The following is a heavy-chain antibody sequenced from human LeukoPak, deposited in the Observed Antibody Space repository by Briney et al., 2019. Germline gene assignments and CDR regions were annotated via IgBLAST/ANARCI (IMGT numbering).Heavy chain of an antibody. D-gene: IGHD6-19*01. V-gene: IGHV4-59*08. CDR1: GGSISGYY. Sequence: SETLSLTCTVSGGSISGYYWSWIRQPPGKGLEWIGYIYYSGSTNYNPSLKSRVTISADTSKNQFSLKLSSVTAADTAVYYCARHSGDPSGWYGPFDDWGQGTLVTVSS. CDR2: IYYSGST. J-gene: IGHJ4*02. CDR3: ARHSGDPSGWYGPFDD.